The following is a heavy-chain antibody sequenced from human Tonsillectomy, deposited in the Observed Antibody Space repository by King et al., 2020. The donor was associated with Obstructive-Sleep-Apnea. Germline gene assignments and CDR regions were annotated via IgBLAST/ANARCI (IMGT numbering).Heavy chain of an antibody. CDR2: INSNSRTI. D-gene: IGHD3-16*01. Sequence: VQLVESGGGLAQPGGSLRLSCEASGFTLRTYRMNWVRQAPGKGLEWVLYINSNSRTIAYADSVKGRFTITRDNAKNSLYLQMNSLKDEDTAIYFCARDIGGTLLDYWGQGTLVTVSS. CDR3: ARDIGGTLLDY. V-gene: IGHV3-48*02. CDR1: GFTLRTYR. J-gene: IGHJ4*02.